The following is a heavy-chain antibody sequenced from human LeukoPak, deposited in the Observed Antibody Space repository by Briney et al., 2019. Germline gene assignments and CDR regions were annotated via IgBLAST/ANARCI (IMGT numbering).Heavy chain of an antibody. Sequence: ASVKVSCKASGYTFTSYGISWVRQAPGQGLEWMGWISAYNGDTNYAQKLQGRVTMTTDTSTSTAYMELRSLKSDDTAVYFCARTNKRSGSYYSDYWGQGTLVTVSS. CDR3: ARTNKRSGSYYSDY. J-gene: IGHJ4*02. CDR2: ISAYNGDT. D-gene: IGHD1-26*01. CDR1: GYTFTSYG. V-gene: IGHV1-18*01.